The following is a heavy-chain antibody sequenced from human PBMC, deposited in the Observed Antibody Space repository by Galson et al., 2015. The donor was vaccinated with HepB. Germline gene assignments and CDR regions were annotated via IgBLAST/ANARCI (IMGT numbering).Heavy chain of an antibody. J-gene: IGHJ6*03. CDR1: GGSFSGYY. V-gene: IGHV4-34*01. Sequence: LSLTCAAYGGSFSGYYWSWIRQPPGKGLEWIGEISHSGITNYKPSLKSRLTISVDTSKSQFSLRLTSVTAADTAVYYCATDYYYHMDVWGKGPRSPSP. CDR3: ATDYYYHMDV. CDR2: ISHSGIT.